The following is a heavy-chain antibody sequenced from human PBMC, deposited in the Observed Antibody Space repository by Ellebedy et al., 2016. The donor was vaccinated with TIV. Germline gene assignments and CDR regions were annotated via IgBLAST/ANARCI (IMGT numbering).Heavy chain of an antibody. D-gene: IGHD1-20*01. J-gene: IGHJ4*02. V-gene: IGHV4-34*01. Sequence: GSLRLSCAVYGGSFSDYYWNWIRQTPGKGLEWIGEINHSENTNYSPSLKSRVTISVDTSKNQFSLKLSSVTAADTAVYYCARGNYYFDYWGQGTLLTVSS. CDR1: GGSFSDYY. CDR2: INHSENT. CDR3: ARGNYYFDY.